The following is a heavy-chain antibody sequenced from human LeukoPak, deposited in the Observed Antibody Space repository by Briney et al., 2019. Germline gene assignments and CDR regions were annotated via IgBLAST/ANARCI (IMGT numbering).Heavy chain of an antibody. Sequence: SETLSPTCTVPGDSISNYFWSWIRQPPGKGLEWIGYMHNGVHTNYNPSLKSRVTISGDTSKNQLTLKLTSVTAADTAVYYCAATMKRDYGDTNLDYWGQGTLVTVSS. V-gene: IGHV4-59*01. CDR3: AATMKRDYGDTNLDY. J-gene: IGHJ4*02. CDR1: GDSISNYF. CDR2: MHNGVHT. D-gene: IGHD4/OR15-4a*01.